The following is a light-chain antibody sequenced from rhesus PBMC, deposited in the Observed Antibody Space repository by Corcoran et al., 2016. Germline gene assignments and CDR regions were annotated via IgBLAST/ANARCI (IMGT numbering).Light chain of an antibody. Sequence: DIQMTQSPSSLSASVGDKVTITCHASQAISSWLAWYQQKPGKAPKPLLYYASSLQRGVPSRFSGSGSGTDYTLTISILQPEDFATYYCQQYDDLPWTFGQGTKVEIK. CDR2: YAS. J-gene: IGKJ1*01. V-gene: IGKV1-19*01. CDR1: QAISSW. CDR3: QQYDDLPWT.